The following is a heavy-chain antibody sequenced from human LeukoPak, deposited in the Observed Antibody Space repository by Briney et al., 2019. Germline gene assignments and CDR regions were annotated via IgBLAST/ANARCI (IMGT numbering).Heavy chain of an antibody. CDR1: GASISSGSNY. D-gene: IGHD4/OR15-4a*01. J-gene: IGHJ4*02. V-gene: IGHV4-39*07. CDR3: ARMGAIAGASANPDH. Sequence: SETLSLTCSVSGASISSGSNYWGWIRQPPGKGLEWIGSIYNSGITYYNPSLKRRVTMSVAMSTNQFSLRLSSVTAADTAVYYCARMGAIAGASANPDHWGQGTLVTVSS. CDR2: IYNSGIT.